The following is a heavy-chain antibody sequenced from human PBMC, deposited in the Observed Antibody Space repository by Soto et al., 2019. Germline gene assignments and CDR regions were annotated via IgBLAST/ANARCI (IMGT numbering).Heavy chain of an antibody. CDR3: AKRSNEWLHPGQWFYP. CDR2: ISGSGGST. V-gene: IGHV3-23*01. CDR1: VFTFSSYA. J-gene: IGHJ5*02. Sequence: GSLRLSCAASVFTFSSYAMSWVRQAPGKGLEWVSAISGSGGSTYYADSVKGRFTISRDNSKNTLYLQMNSLRAEDTAVYYCAKRSNEWLHPGQWFYPWGQGTLVTVSS. D-gene: IGHD3-3*01.